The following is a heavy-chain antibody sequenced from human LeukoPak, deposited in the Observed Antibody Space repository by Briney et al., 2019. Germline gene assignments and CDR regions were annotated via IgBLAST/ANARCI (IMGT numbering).Heavy chain of an antibody. D-gene: IGHD2-15*01. J-gene: IGHJ4*02. CDR1: GFSFSSYA. Sequence: GGSLRLSCAASGFSFSSYAMSWVRQAPGRGLEWVSAMSSSDDGRYYAASVRGRFTISRDTSRSTLYLQMNSLRAEDAAVYYCAKAPVTSCRGAFCYPFDYWGQGTLVTVSS. V-gene: IGHV3-23*01. CDR3: AKAPVTSCRGAFCYPFDY. CDR2: MSSSDDGR.